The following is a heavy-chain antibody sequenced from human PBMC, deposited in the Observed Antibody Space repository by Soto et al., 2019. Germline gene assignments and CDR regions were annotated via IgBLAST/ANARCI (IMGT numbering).Heavy chain of an antibody. CDR2: IYYSGST. J-gene: IGHJ4*02. CDR1: GGSISSYY. D-gene: IGHD4-17*01. CDR3: ARGPGSTTETTLFDY. V-gene: IGHV4-59*01. Sequence: SETLSLTCTVSGGSISSYYWSWIRQPPGKGLEWIGYIYYSGSTNYNPSLKSRVTISVDTSKNQFSLKLSSVTAADTAVYYCARGPGSTTETTLFDYWGQGTLVTVSS.